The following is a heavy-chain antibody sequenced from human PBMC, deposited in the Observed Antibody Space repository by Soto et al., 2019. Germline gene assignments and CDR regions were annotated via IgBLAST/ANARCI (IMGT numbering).Heavy chain of an antibody. V-gene: IGHV4-34*01. D-gene: IGHD1-7*01. CDR3: ARGYGELSLSAFDY. CDR2: INHSGST. J-gene: IGHJ4*02. Sequence: SETLSLTCAVYGGSFSGYYWSWIRQPPGKGLEWIGEINHSGSTNYNPSLKSRVTISVDTSKNQFSLKLSSVTAADTAVYYCARGYGELSLSAFDYWGQGTLVT. CDR1: GGSFSGYY.